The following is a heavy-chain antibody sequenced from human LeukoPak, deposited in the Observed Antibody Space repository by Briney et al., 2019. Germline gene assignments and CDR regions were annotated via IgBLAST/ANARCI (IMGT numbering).Heavy chain of an antibody. CDR1: GGSISSSSYY. V-gene: IGHV4-39*01. CDR2: IYYSGST. D-gene: IGHD3-16*02. J-gene: IGHJ4*02. Sequence: PSETLSLTCTVSGGSISSSSYYWGWIRQPPGKGLEWIGSIYYSGSTYYNPSLKSRVTISVDTSKNQFSLKLSSVTAADTAVHYCASFPRQRGVWGSYRHYWGQGTLVTVSS. CDR3: ASFPRQRGVWGSYRHY.